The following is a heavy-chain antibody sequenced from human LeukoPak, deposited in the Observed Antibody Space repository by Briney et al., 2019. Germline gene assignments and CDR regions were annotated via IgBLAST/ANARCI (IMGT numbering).Heavy chain of an antibody. CDR1: GFTFSNYW. CDR2: INERATII. CDR3: VRDLILVWTPGDDFDH. Sequence: PGGSLRLSCAASGFTFSNYWMHWVRPAPGKGLEWVTRINERATIISYADSVKGRFTISRENARNTLYLQMNSLPAEDTAVYYCVRDLILVWTPGDDFDHWGQGTLVTVSS. D-gene: IGHD3-16*01. J-gene: IGHJ4*02. V-gene: IGHV3-74*01.